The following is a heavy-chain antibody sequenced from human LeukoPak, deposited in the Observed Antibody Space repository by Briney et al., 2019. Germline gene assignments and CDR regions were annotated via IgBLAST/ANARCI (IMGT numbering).Heavy chain of an antibody. V-gene: IGHV1-69*13. CDR3: YLGDGSGSPWMGV. D-gene: IGHD3-10*01. J-gene: IGHJ6*04. CDR2: IIPIFGTA. Sequence: GASVKVSCKASGGTFSSYAISWVRQAPGQGLEWMGGIIPIFGTANYAQKFQGRVTITADESTSTAYMELSSLRSEDTAVYYCYLGDGSGSPWMGVWGKGTTVTVSS. CDR1: GGTFSSYA.